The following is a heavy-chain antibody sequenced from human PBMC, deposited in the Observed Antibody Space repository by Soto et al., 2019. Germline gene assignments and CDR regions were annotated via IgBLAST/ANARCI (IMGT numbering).Heavy chain of an antibody. J-gene: IGHJ5*02. CDR2: ISMDGSNK. CDR1: GSTFAGYV. CDR3: AATDWFDP. V-gene: IGHV3-30-3*01. Sequence: QVQLVESGVAVVRPGSSLGSSCEPSGSTFAGYVMTGVVRAQGKGLEWVAVISMDGSNKYYADSVKGRFTISRDNSKNKLYLPMNSLRAEDTAVYYCAATDWFDPWGQGTLVTVS.